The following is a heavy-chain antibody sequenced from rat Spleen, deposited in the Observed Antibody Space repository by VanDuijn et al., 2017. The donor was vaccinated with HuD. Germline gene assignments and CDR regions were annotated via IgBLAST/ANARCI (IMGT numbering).Heavy chain of an antibody. D-gene: IGHD1-12*02. CDR3: ARSDGTHYYLPFAN. CDR2: INSAGST. CDR1: GHSIPSGYR. J-gene: IGHJ3*01. V-gene: IGHV3-3*01. Sequence: EVQLQESGPGLVKPSQSLSLTCSVTGHSIPSGYRWNWIRKFPGNRMEWMGYINSAGSTIYNPPLESRLSITRDTFKNQFFLQVNSVTSEDTATYYCARSDGTHYYLPFANWGQGTLVTVSS.